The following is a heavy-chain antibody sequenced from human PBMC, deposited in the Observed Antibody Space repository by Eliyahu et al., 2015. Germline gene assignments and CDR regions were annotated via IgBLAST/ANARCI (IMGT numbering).Heavy chain of an antibody. V-gene: IGHV3-48*02. CDR3: AGPRVY. CDR1: GFXFSSYS. CDR2: ISSSSTI. Sequence: VQLVESGGXLVQPGGSXSLSCAASGFXFSSYSMXWVRQAPGKGLEWVSYISSSSTIYYADSVKGRFTISRDNAKNSLYLQMNSLRDEDTAVYYCAGPRVYWGQGTLVTVSS. J-gene: IGHJ4*02.